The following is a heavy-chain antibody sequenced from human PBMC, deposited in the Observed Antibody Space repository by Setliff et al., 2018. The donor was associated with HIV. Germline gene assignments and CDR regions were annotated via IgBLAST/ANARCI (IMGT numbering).Heavy chain of an antibody. CDR2: VDPEAYET. D-gene: IGHD4-17*01. V-gene: IGHV1-69-2*01. CDR1: GYTLTDYY. Sequence: ASVKVSCKASGYTLTDYYIHWVQQAPGKGLEWVGRVDPEAYETVYAEKFQGRVTISADKSTHTTYMQLRSLRSEDTAVYYCATGLLTTVVTGGDSWGQGTLVTVSS. J-gene: IGHJ4*02. CDR3: ATGLLTTVVTGGDS.